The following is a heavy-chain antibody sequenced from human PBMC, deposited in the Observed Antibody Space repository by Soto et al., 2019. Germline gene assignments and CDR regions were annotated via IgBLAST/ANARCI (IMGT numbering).Heavy chain of an antibody. CDR3: ARSPGVFDY. CDR1: GGPSGSLA. CDR2: LVPVFGTA. J-gene: IGHJ4*02. D-gene: IGHD3-10*01. Sequence: QVQLVQSGAEVKKPGSSVRASGRVSGGPSGSLASTWLRQAPGQGLEWMGGLVPVFGTANYAQKFQDRVTITADKSTSTSYMELSSLRSEDTAVYYCARSPGVFDYWGQGTLVTVSS. V-gene: IGHV1-69*06.